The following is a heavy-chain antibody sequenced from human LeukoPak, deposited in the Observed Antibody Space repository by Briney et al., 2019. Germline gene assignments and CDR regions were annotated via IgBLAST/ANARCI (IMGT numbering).Heavy chain of an antibody. D-gene: IGHD3-3*01. J-gene: IGHJ5*02. V-gene: IGHV3-30-3*01. CDR2: ISYDGSNK. CDR1: GVTLSNYA. CDR3: ARDRVLEWSGWFDP. Sequence: GGSLRLSCVASGVTLSNYAMSWARQAPGKGLEWVVFISYDGSNKYYADSVKGRFTISRDNSKNTLYLQMNSLRVEDTAVYYCARDRVLEWSGWFDPWGQGTLVTVSS.